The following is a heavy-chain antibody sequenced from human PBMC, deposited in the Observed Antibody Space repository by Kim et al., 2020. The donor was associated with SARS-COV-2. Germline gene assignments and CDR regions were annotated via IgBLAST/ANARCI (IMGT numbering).Heavy chain of an antibody. CDR1: GYIFTYRY. CDR2: ITVYNGNM. D-gene: IGHD6-19*01. Sequence: SVKVSCKASGYIFTYRYLHWVRQAPGQALEWMGWITVYNGNMKYAQKSQDRLTITREMSLTTVYMELTSLRSDDTAMYFCVRSSLSSAWNYFDSWGQGTLVTVSS. V-gene: IGHV1-45*02. CDR3: VRSSLSSAWNYFDS. J-gene: IGHJ4*02.